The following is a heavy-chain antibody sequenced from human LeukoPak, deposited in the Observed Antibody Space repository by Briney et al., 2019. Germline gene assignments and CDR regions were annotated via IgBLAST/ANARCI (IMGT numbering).Heavy chain of an antibody. CDR3: ARGPISSAYYD. J-gene: IGHJ4*02. V-gene: IGHV3-21*01. Sequence: GGSLRLSCAASGFTFSNYSRNWVRQAPGKGLEWVSSITPDSTYIYYADSLKGRFTISRDNAKNSLYLQMNSLRVEDTAVYYCARGPISSAYYDWGQGTLVTVSS. D-gene: IGHD3-22*01. CDR2: ITPDSTYI. CDR1: GFTFSNYS.